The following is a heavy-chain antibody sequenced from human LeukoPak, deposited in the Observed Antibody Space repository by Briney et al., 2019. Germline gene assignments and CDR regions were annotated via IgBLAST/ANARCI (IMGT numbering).Heavy chain of an antibody. D-gene: IGHD1-14*01. CDR1: GFTFSSYA. CDR3: AKVGPKIRCGKCAFDI. Sequence: QPGGSLRLSCAASGFTFSSYAMSWVRQAPGKGLEWVSAISGSGGSTYYADSVKGRFTISRDNSKNTLYLQMNSLRAEDTAVYYCAKVGPKIRCGKCAFDIWGQGTMVTVSS. V-gene: IGHV3-23*01. J-gene: IGHJ3*02. CDR2: ISGSGGST.